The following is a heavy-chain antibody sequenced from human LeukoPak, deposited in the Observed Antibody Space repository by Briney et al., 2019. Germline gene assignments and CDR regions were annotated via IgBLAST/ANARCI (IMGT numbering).Heavy chain of an antibody. Sequence: SETLSLTCTVSGGSISSSSSYWAWIRQPPGKGLEWIATIYYTGSTNYNPSLKTRVTISLHTSRNQFSLRLTSVTAADTAVYYCAKSGHSYYYTPGYFFWGHGTLVTVSS. D-gene: IGHD3-22*01. J-gene: IGHJ4*01. V-gene: IGHV4-39*01. CDR1: GGSISSSSSY. CDR2: IYYTGST. CDR3: AKSGHSYYYTPGYFF.